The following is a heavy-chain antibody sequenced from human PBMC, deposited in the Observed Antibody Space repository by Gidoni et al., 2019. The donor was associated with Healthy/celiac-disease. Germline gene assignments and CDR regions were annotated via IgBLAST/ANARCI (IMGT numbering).Heavy chain of an antibody. V-gene: IGHV3-7*03. CDR2: RKQDGSEK. D-gene: IGHD3-3*01. CDR1: GFTFSSYW. J-gene: IGHJ6*02. Sequence: EVQLVESGGGLVQPGGSLRLSCAASGFTFSSYWMTWVRQAPGKGLEWVANRKQDGSEKYYVDAVKGRFTISRDNAKNSLYLQMNSLRAEDTAVYYCARGNYDFWSGYSVWGSNFDYYYGMDVWGQGTTVTVSS. CDR3: ARGNYDFWSGYSVWGSNFDYYYGMDV.